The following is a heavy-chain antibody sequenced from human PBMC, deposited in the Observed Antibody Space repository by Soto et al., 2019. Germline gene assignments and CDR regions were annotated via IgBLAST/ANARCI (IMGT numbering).Heavy chain of an antibody. V-gene: IGHV4-4*02. J-gene: IGHJ4*02. D-gene: IGHD6-19*01. CDR2: IYHSGRT. Sequence: QVQLQESGPGLMKPSGTLSLTCAVSGGSISTNWWSWVRQPQGKGLEWIGEIYHSGRTNYNPSLMNRPTVSMDKSQNLLSLNLNSVTAADTAVYYCARHIAVSGTRGFDFWGQGTLVTVSS. CDR3: ARHIAVSGTRGFDF. CDR1: GGSISTNW.